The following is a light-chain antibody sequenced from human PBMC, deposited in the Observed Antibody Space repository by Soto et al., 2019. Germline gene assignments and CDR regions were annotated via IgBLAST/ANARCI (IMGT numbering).Light chain of an antibody. Sequence: QSVLTQPPSVSGAPGQRVTISCTGSSSNIGAGYDVHGYQQLPGPAPKLLIYGNSNRPAGVPDRFSGSKSGPSASLAITGLQAVDEADYYCQSYDSSLSGSVVFGGGTKLTVL. CDR2: GNS. V-gene: IGLV1-40*01. CDR3: QSYDSSLSGSVV. J-gene: IGLJ2*01. CDR1: SSNIGAGYD.